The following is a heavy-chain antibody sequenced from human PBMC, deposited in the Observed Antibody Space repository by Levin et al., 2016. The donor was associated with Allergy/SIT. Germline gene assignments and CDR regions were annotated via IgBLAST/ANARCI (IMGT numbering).Heavy chain of an antibody. Sequence: ASVKVSCKASGYKFTDSYLHWVRQAPGQGLEWMGWINPTSGGTNFGQKFHGRVTLTRDTSISTAYMELGSLTSDDTAVYYCAKVGTWSMSDLEDWGQGTLVTVSS. CDR1: GYKFTDSY. CDR2: INPTSGGT. CDR3: AKVGTWSMSDLED. D-gene: IGHD2/OR15-2a*01. V-gene: IGHV1-2*02. J-gene: IGHJ1*01.